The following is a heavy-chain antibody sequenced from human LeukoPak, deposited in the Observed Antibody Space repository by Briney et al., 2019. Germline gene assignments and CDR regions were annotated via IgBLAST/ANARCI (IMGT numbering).Heavy chain of an antibody. J-gene: IGHJ4*02. CDR2: VSYDGSYK. CDR1: GFTFSNFA. CDR3: ARAPGYGAAYYFDY. V-gene: IGHV3-30*04. D-gene: IGHD1-1*01. Sequence: PGGSLRLSCAATGFTFSNFAMHWVRQAPGKGLEWVAVVSYDGSYKYYADSVKGRFTISRGNSKNTLYLQMNSLRAEDTAVYYCARAPGYGAAYYFDYWGQGTLVTVSS.